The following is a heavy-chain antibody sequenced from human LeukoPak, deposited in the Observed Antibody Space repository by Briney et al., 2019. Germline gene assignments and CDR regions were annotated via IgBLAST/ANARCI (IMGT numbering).Heavy chain of an antibody. D-gene: IGHD2-15*01. CDR3: ARSDIVVVVAAFDY. J-gene: IGHJ4*02. Sequence: SETLSLTCTVSGGSISSSSYYWGWIRQPPGKGLEWIGSIYYSGSTYYNPSLKSRVTISVDTSKNQFSLKLSSVTAADTAVYYCARSDIVVVVAAFDYWGQGTLVTVSS. CDR1: GGSISSSSYY. CDR2: IYYSGST. V-gene: IGHV4-39*01.